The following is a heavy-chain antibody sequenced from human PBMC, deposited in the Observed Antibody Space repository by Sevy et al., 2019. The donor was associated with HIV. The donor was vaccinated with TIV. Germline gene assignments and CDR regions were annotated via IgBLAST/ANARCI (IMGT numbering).Heavy chain of an antibody. Sequence: GGSLRLSCAASGFTFSSYWMSWVRQAPGKGLEWVANIKQDGSEKYYVDSVKGRFTISRDSAKNSLYLQMNSLRAEDTAVYYCAREGDDSSSWYVDYWGQGTLVTVSS. CDR3: AREGDDSSSWYVDY. D-gene: IGHD6-13*01. CDR2: IKQDGSEK. CDR1: GFTFSSYW. J-gene: IGHJ4*02. V-gene: IGHV3-7*01.